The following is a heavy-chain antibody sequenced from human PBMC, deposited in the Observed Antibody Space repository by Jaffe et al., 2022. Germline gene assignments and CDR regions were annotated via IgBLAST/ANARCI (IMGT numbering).Heavy chain of an antibody. Sequence: EVQLVESGGGLVQPGGSLRLSCAASGFTVSSNYMSWVRQAPGKGLEWVSVIYSGGSTYYADSVKGRFTISRDNSKNTLYLQMNSLRAEDTAVYYCAREGRDGYNLWDWFDPWGQGTLVTVSS. CDR2: IYSGGST. CDR3: AREGRDGYNLWDWFDP. V-gene: IGHV3-66*02. J-gene: IGHJ5*02. CDR1: GFTVSSNY. D-gene: IGHD5-12*01.